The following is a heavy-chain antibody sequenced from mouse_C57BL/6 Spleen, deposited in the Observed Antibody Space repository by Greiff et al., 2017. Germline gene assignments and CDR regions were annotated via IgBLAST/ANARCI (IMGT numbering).Heavy chain of an antibody. CDR2: INPSNGGT. CDR1: GYTFTSYW. D-gene: IGHD1-1*01. CDR3: ARPGYGSSLFAY. Sequence: QVQLQQPGTELVKPGASVKLSCKASGYTFTSYWMHWVKQRPGQGLEWIGNINPSNGGTNYNEKFKSKATLTVDKASSTAYMQLSSLTSEDSAVYYCARPGYGSSLFAYWGQGTLVTVSA. V-gene: IGHV1-53*01. J-gene: IGHJ3*01.